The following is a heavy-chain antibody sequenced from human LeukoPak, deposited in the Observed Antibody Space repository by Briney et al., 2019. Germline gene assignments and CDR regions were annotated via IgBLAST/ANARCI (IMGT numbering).Heavy chain of an antibody. CDR1: GASINSYY. Sequence: SETLSLTCTVAGASINSYYWSWIRQPPGKGLEWLGYIYYSGSTNYNPSLKSRVTISVDTSKNQFSLRLNSVTAADTAVYYCARDVVAAAGTWDYWGQGTLVTVSS. J-gene: IGHJ4*02. V-gene: IGHV4-59*01. CDR3: ARDVVAAAGTWDY. CDR2: IYYSGST. D-gene: IGHD6-13*01.